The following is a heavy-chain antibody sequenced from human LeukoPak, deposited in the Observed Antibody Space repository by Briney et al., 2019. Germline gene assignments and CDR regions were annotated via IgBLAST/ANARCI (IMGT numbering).Heavy chain of an antibody. Sequence: GGSLRLSCAASGFTFSNFDIRWVRQVPGKGLEWVSSIDGSGDKTHYPDSVRGRFTVSRDNSKNTLYLQMNSLRVEDTATYFCAKVQFNWGPIDYWGQGTPVIVSS. CDR1: GFTFSNFD. J-gene: IGHJ4*02. D-gene: IGHD7-27*01. CDR2: IDGSGDKT. CDR3: AKVQFNWGPIDY. V-gene: IGHV3-23*01.